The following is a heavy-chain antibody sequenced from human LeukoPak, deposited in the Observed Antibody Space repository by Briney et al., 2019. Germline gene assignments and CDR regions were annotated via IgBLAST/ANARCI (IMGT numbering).Heavy chain of an antibody. CDR3: AREFGSGWWPFGY. D-gene: IGHD6-19*01. CDR2: INPNSGGT. CDR1: GYTFTGYY. V-gene: IGHV1-2*02. J-gene: IGHJ4*02. Sequence: ASVKVSCKASGYTFTGYYMHWVRQAPGQGLEWMGWINPNSGGTNYAQKFQGRVTMTRDTSISTAYMELSRLRSDDTAVYYCAREFGSGWWPFGYWGQGTLVTVSS.